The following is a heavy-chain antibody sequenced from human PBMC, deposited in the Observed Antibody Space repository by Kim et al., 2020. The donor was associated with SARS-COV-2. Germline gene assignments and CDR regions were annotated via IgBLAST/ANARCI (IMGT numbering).Heavy chain of an antibody. Sequence: SETLSLTCTVSGGSISSSSYYWGWIRQPPGKGLEWIGSIYYSGSTYYNPSLKSRVTISVDTSKNQFSLKLSSVTAADTAVYYCATTYENSSGYNYWGQGTLVTVSS. CDR2: IYYSGST. V-gene: IGHV4-39*01. D-gene: IGHD3-22*01. CDR3: ATTYENSSGYNY. CDR1: GGSISSSSYY. J-gene: IGHJ4*02.